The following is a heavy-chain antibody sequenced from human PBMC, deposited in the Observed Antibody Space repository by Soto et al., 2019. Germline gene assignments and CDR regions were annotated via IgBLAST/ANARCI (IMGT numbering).Heavy chain of an antibody. V-gene: IGHV1-18*01. D-gene: IGHD3-16*01. CDR2: INTYNGNT. CDR3: EMVDVYVTPSPKDV. CDR1: GYTFTRYG. J-gene: IGHJ6*02. Sequence: QVQLVQSGAEVKNPGASVKVSCKASGYTFTRYGIGWARQAPGQGLEWMGWINTYNGNTNYAQNVQGRVTLTTDTTKSTAYMELRGLRSNETAISSCEMVDVYVTPSPKDVWGQGTTVIVSS.